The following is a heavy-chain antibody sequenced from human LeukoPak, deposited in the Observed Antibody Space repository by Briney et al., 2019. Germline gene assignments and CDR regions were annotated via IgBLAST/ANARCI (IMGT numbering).Heavy chain of an antibody. CDR3: AKVAGDRMDY. CDR1: GYTFSTYG. V-gene: IGHV1-18*01. Sequence: GASVTVSCKASGYTFSTYGFCWVRQAPGHGLEGMGWISANTGKTDYARKFQGRVTMTTDTSTSTAYMELRSLRPDDTAVYYCAKVAGDRMDYWGQGTLLTVSS. CDR2: ISANTGKT. D-gene: IGHD6-13*01. J-gene: IGHJ4*02.